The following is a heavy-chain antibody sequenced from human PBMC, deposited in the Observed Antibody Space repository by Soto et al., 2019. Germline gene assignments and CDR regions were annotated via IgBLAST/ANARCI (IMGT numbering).Heavy chain of an antibody. J-gene: IGHJ5*02. CDR2: ISASGDGT. CDR3: GDAQVHDAATGGSWFDP. Sequence: EVRLLESGGGLVQPGGSLRLSCAASGFTFSSYAMTWVRQAPGKGLEWVSAISASGDGTYYADSVKGLFTISRDHSNTVILQTNSLRVEDMAVYYCGDAQVHDAATGGSWFDPWGRGTLVSGSS. CDR1: GFTFSSYA. V-gene: IGHV3-23*01. D-gene: IGHD3-16*01.